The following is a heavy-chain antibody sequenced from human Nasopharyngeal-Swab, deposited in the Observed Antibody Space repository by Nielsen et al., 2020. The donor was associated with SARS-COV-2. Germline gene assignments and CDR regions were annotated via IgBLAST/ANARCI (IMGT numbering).Heavy chain of an antibody. V-gene: IGHV1-69*13. CDR3: ARAGYCSSTSCDTTDY. D-gene: IGHD2-2*02. CDR1: GGTFSSYA. Sequence: SVKISCKASGGTFSSYAISWVRQAPGQGLEWMGGIIPIFGTANYAQKFQGRVTITADESTSTAYMELSSLRSEDTAVYYCARAGYCSSTSCDTTDYWGQGTLVTVSS. J-gene: IGHJ4*02. CDR2: IIPIFGTA.